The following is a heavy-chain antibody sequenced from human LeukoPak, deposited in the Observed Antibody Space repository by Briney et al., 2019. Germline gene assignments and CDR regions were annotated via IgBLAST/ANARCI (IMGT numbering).Heavy chain of an antibody. Sequence: ETLSLTCAVYGGSFSGYYWSWIRQPPGKGLEWVSAISGSGGSTYYADSVKGRFTISRDNSKNTLYLQMNSLRAEDTAVYYCAKDRYYFDYWGQGTLVTVSS. CDR3: AKDRYYFDY. J-gene: IGHJ4*02. V-gene: IGHV3-23*01. CDR1: GGSFSGYY. CDR2: ISGSGGST.